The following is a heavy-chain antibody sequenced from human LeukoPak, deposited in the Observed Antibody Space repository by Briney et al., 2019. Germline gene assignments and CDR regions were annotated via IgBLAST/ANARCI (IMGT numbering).Heavy chain of an antibody. D-gene: IGHD3-16*01. CDR3: ARHERAGDLPPDFDY. CDR1: GGSISSSSYY. CDR2: IYYSGST. J-gene: IGHJ4*02. V-gene: IGHV4-39*01. Sequence: PSETLSLTCTVSGGSISSSSYYWGWIRQPPGKGLEWIGSIYYSGSTYYNPSLKSRVTISVDTSKNQFSLKLSSVTAADTAVYYCARHERAGDLPPDFDYWGQGTLVTVSS.